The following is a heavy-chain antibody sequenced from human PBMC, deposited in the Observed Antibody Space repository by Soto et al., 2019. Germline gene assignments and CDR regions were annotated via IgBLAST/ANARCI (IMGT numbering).Heavy chain of an antibody. Sequence: QVQLVESGGGVVQPGRSLRLSCAASGFTFGSYGMHWVRQAPGKGLEWVAVISYDGSNKYYADSVKGRFTISRDNSKNTLYLQMNSLRAEDTAVYYCAKDQTVGALPDYWGQGTLVTVSS. CDR1: GFTFGSYG. J-gene: IGHJ4*02. CDR3: AKDQTVGALPDY. V-gene: IGHV3-30*18. D-gene: IGHD2-15*01. CDR2: ISYDGSNK.